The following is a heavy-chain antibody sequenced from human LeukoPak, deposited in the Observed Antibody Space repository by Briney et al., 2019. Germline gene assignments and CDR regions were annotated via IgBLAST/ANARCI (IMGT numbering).Heavy chain of an antibody. Sequence: GGSLRLSCAASGFSFNSHWMSWVRQAPGKGLEWVAIINQDESVQHYVDSMRGRFTISRDNAKNSLYLQMNSLRDEDTAIYYCTRGAGWLLDYWGQGTLVTVSS. D-gene: IGHD5-12*01. V-gene: IGHV3-7*01. CDR3: TRGAGWLLDY. CDR1: GFSFNSHW. CDR2: INQDESVQ. J-gene: IGHJ4*02.